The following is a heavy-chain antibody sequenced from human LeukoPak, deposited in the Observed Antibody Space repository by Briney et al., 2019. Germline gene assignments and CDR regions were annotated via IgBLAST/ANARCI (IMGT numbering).Heavy chain of an antibody. Sequence: KPSETLSLTCTVSGGSISSGSCYWSWIRQPAGKGLEWIGRIYTSGSTNYNPSLKSRVTISVDTSKNQFSLKLSSVTAADTAVYYCARALSGYGPLGFDYWGQGTLVTVSS. CDR3: ARALSGYGPLGFDY. CDR1: GGSISSGSCY. CDR2: IYTSGST. J-gene: IGHJ4*02. D-gene: IGHD5-12*01. V-gene: IGHV4-61*02.